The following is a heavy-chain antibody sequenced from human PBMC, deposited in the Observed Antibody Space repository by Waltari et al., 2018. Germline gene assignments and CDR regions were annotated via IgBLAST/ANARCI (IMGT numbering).Heavy chain of an antibody. CDR1: GYTFTGYY. CDR3: ASSPIAVAGTVGGPDY. Sequence: QVQLVQSGAEVKKPGASVKVSCKASGYTFTGYYMHWARQAPGKGLGWMGRINPNSGGTNYAQKFQGRVTMTRDTSISTAYMELSRLRSDDTAVYYCASSPIAVAGTVGGPDYWGQGTLVTVSS. CDR2: INPNSGGT. J-gene: IGHJ4*02. D-gene: IGHD6-19*01. V-gene: IGHV1-2*06.